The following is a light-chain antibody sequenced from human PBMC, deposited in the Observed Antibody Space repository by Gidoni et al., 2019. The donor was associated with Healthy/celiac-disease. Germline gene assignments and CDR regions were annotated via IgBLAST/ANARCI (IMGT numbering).Light chain of an antibody. J-gene: IGKJ5*01. V-gene: IGKV1-27*01. Sequence: DIQMTQSPSSLSASVGDRVTITCRASQGISNYLDWYQQKPGKVPKLLIYAASTLQSGVPSRFSSSGSVTDFTLTISSLQPEDVATYYYQKYSSAPTITFGQGTRLEIK. CDR3: QKYSSAPTIT. CDR1: QGISNY. CDR2: AAS.